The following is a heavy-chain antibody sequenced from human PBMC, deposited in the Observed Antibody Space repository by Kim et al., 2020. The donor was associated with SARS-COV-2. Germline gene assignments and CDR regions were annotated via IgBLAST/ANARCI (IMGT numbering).Heavy chain of an antibody. D-gene: IGHD5-12*01. CDR2: IIPIFGTA. Sequence: SVKVSCKASGGTFSSYAISWVRQAPGQGLEWMGGIIPIFGTANYAQKFQGRVTITADESTSTAYMELSSLRSEDTAVYYCAIKYSGYDYFDYWGQGTLVTVSS. V-gene: IGHV1-69*13. CDR3: AIKYSGYDYFDY. J-gene: IGHJ4*02. CDR1: GGTFSSYA.